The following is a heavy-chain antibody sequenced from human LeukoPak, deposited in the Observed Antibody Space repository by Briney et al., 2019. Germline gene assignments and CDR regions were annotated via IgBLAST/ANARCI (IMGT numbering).Heavy chain of an antibody. J-gene: IGHJ4*02. Sequence: SSVKVSCTASGGTFSSYAISWVRQAPGQGLEWMGRIIPILGIANYAQKFQGRVTITADKSTSTAYMELSSRRSGDTAGYYCARVGNYDSSGYYWGQRTLVTVSS. V-gene: IGHV1-69*04. CDR1: GGTFSSYA. CDR2: IIPILGIA. D-gene: IGHD3-22*01. CDR3: ARVGNYDSSGYY.